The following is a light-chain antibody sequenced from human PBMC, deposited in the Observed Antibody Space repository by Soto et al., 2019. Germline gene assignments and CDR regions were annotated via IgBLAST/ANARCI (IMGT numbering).Light chain of an antibody. CDR2: EVT. J-gene: IGLJ1*01. V-gene: IGLV2-8*01. Sequence: QSARSVDPCGSGGPGQPIISYCTGSSSDVGGYNYVSWYQQHPGKAPKLMSFEVTKRPSGVPDRFSGSKSGNTASLTVSGLQAEDEADYYCNSYAGSNLHYSFGTWTMAAVL. CDR1: SSDVGGYNY. CDR3: NSYAGSNLHYS.